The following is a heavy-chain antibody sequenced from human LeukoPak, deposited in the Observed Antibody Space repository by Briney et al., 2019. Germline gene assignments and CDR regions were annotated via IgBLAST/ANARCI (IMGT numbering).Heavy chain of an antibody. CDR3: ARGAAAAGTMDY. D-gene: IGHD6-13*01. J-gene: IGHJ4*02. Sequence: GGSLRLSCAASGFTFSSYDMHWVRQATGKGLEWVSAIGTAGDTYYPGSVKGRFTISRENAKNSLYLQMNSLRAGDTAVHYCARGAAAAGTMDYWGQGTLVTVPS. CDR1: GFTFSSYD. V-gene: IGHV3-13*01. CDR2: IGTAGDT.